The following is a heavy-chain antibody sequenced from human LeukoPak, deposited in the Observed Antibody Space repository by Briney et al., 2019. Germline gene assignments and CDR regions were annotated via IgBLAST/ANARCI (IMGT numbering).Heavy chain of an antibody. CDR3: ASSRFGSGSSDY. V-gene: IGHV3-64*02. J-gene: IGHJ4*02. CDR1: GFTFSNYA. D-gene: IGHD3-10*01. Sequence: GGSLRLSCAASGFTFSNYAIHWVRQAPGKGLEYVSAISSNGGSTYYADSVRGRFTISRDNAKNSLYLQMNSLRAEDTAVYYCASSRFGSGSSDYWGQGTLVTVSS. CDR2: ISSNGGST.